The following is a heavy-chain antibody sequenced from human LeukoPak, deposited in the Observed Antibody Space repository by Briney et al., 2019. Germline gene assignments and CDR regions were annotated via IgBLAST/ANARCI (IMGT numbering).Heavy chain of an antibody. CDR2: IYTSGST. CDR3: ARLSSSWYQDWYFDL. CDR1: GGSISSGSYS. J-gene: IGHJ2*01. Sequence: SETLSLTCTVSGGSISSGSYSWSWIRQPAGKGLEWIGRIYTSGSTNCNPSLKSRVTISLDTSKNQFSLKLTSVTAADTAVYYCARLSSSWYQDWYFDLWGRGTLVTVSS. D-gene: IGHD6-13*01. V-gene: IGHV4-61*02.